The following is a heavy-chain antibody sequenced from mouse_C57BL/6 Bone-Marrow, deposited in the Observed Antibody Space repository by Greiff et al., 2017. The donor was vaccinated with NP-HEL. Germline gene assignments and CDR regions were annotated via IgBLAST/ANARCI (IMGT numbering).Heavy chain of an antibody. J-gene: IGHJ1*03. Sequence: VMLVESGAELVRPGTSVKVSCKASGYAFTNYLIEWVKQRPGQGLEWIGVINPGSGGTNYNEKFKGKATLTADKSSSTAYMQLSSLTSEDSAVYFCAREVYTTVVEYFDVWGTGTTVTVSS. CDR2: INPGSGGT. CDR1: GYAFTNYL. D-gene: IGHD1-1*01. V-gene: IGHV1-54*01. CDR3: AREVYTTVVEYFDV.